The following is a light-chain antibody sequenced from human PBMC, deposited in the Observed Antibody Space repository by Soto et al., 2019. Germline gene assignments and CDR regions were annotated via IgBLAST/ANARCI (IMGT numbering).Light chain of an antibody. Sequence: EIVMTQSPATLSVSPGERAIVSCRASHDIRSNLAWYQQRPGQAPRLLIYGASTRATGIQARFSGSGSGTEFTLTISSLQSEDFAVYHCQQYHNLPPWTFGQGTKVEIK. V-gene: IGKV3-15*01. CDR3: QQYHNLPPWT. CDR2: GAS. J-gene: IGKJ1*01. CDR1: HDIRSN.